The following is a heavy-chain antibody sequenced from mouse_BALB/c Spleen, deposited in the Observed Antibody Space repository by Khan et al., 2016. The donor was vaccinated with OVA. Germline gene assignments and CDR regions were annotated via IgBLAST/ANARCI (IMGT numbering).Heavy chain of an antibody. Sequence: QIQLVQSGPELKKPGETVQISCKASGFTFTNYGMNWVKQAPGKGLKWMDWINTYTGKPTFADDFKGRFAFSLETSASTAYLQINSLKNEDTATYFCARVGYNGTMDCWGQGTSVTVSS. V-gene: IGHV9-3-1*01. J-gene: IGHJ4*01. CDR2: INTYTGKP. CDR1: GFTFTNYG. CDR3: ARVGYNGTMDC. D-gene: IGHD2-14*01.